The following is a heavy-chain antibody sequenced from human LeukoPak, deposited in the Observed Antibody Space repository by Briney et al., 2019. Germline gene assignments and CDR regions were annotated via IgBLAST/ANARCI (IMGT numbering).Heavy chain of an antibody. CDR3: ARPYDTSGRSPNDAFDI. D-gene: IGHD3-22*01. CDR1: GGTLSSYT. Sequence: ASVKVSCKASGGTLSSYTINWVRQATGQGLEWMGWMNPNSGNTGYAQNFQARVTMTRNTSISTAYMELSSLRSEDTAVYYCARPYDTSGRSPNDAFDIWGQGTMVTVPS. CDR2: MNPNSGNT. J-gene: IGHJ3*02. V-gene: IGHV1-8*02.